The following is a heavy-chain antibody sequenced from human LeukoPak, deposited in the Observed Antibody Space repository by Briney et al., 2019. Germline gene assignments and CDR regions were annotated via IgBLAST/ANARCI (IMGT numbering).Heavy chain of an antibody. V-gene: IGHV4-34*01. CDR1: GGSFSGYY. Sequence: PSETLSLTCAVYGGSFSGYYWSWIRRPPGKGLEWIGEINHSGSTNYNPSLKSRVTISVDTSKNQFSLKLSSVTAADTAVYYCARAIWRGRFDYWGQGTLVTVSS. CDR3: ARAIWRGRFDY. CDR2: INHSGST. J-gene: IGHJ4*02. D-gene: IGHD3-10*01.